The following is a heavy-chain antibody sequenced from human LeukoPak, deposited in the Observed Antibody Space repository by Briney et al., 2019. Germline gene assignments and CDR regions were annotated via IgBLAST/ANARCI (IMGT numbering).Heavy chain of an antibody. V-gene: IGHV3-23*01. D-gene: IGHD6-13*01. J-gene: IGHJ4*02. CDR2: ISGSGGST. CDR3: ARVGSSWSPYYFDY. CDR1: GFTFSSYA. Sequence: GGSLRLSCAASGFTFSSYAMSWVRQAPGKGLEWVSAISGSGGSTYYADSVKGRFTISRDNSKNTLYLQMNSLRAEDTAAYYCARVGSSWSPYYFDYWGQGTLVTVSS.